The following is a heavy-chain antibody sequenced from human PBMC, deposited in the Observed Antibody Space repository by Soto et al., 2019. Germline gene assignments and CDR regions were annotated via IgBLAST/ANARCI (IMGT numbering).Heavy chain of an antibody. CDR2: ISGSGGST. CDR1: GFTFSSYA. Sequence: GGSLRLSCAASGFTFSSYAMSWVRQAPGKGLEWVSAISGSGGSTYYADSVKGRFTISRDNSKNTLYLQMNSLRAEDTAVYYCARGYQSNYVGGSYRYTSYDYWGQGTLVTVSS. D-gene: IGHD3-16*02. J-gene: IGHJ4*02. CDR3: ARGYQSNYVGGSYRYTSYDY. V-gene: IGHV3-23*01.